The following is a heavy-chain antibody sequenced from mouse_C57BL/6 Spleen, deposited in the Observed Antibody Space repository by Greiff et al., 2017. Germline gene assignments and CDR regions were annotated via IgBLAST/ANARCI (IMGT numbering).Heavy chain of an antibody. CDR2: IYPRSGNT. CDR3: ARTLYDYDGSYYAMDY. J-gene: IGHJ4*01. CDR1: GYTFTSYG. D-gene: IGHD2-4*01. V-gene: IGHV1-81*01. Sequence: QVQLKQSGAELARPGASVKLSCKASGYTFTSYGISWVKQRTGQGLEWIGEIYPRSGNTYYNEKFKGKATLTADKSSSTAYMELRSLTSEDSAVYFCARTLYDYDGSYYAMDYWGQGTSVTVSS.